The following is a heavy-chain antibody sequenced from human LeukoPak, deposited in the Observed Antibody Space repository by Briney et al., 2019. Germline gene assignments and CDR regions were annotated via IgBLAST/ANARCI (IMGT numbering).Heavy chain of an antibody. D-gene: IGHD4-23*01. J-gene: IGHJ3*02. Sequence: PSDPLSLTCTVSGGPISGYYWRWIPQPPRKGLDWIAYIYSVGSTNHNHSLPRRVTQSVDTSRNQCSLQLSSVSAADTAAYYCARDYGGNSLKAFDIWGQGTMVTVSS. V-gene: IGHV4-59*01. CDR2: IYSVGST. CDR1: GGPISGYY. CDR3: ARDYGGNSLKAFDI.